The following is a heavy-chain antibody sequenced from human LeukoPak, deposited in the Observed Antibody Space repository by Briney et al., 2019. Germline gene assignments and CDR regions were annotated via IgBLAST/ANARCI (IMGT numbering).Heavy chain of an antibody. CDR1: GFTFSDYY. J-gene: IGHJ3*02. V-gene: IGHV3-11*04. Sequence: GGSLRLSCAASGFTFSDYYMSWIRQAPGKGLEWVSYISSSSSTIYYADSVKGRFTISRDNAKNSLYLQMNSLRAEDTAVYYCARVGAVRFLEWLHAFDIWGQGTMVTVSS. D-gene: IGHD3-3*01. CDR3: ARVGAVRFLEWLHAFDI. CDR2: ISSSSSTI.